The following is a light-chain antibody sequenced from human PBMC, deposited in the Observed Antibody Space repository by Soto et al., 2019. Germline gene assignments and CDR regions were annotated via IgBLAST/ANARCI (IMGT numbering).Light chain of an antibody. CDR3: QQYNILPLT. V-gene: IGKV1-33*01. J-gene: IGKJ4*01. CDR1: QDITNS. Sequence: DVQMTQSPSSLSASVGYRFTITCKASQDITNSLNWYQQKPGKAPRLLLYDASSLETGVPSRFSGSGSGTDFTFTISSLQPEDIATYYCQQYNILPLTFGGGTKVDIK. CDR2: DAS.